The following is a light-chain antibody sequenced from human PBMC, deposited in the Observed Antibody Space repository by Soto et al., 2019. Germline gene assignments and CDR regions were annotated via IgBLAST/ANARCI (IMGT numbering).Light chain of an antibody. V-gene: IGKV3-11*01. J-gene: IGKJ5*01. CDR3: QQRNVWPPIT. CDR1: QSIHTS. Sequence: EIVLTQSPGTLSLSPGEIATPSCRASQSIHTSLAWYQQKSGKPPRLVIYDSTLRANGVPERCGGSRAGTEFTLTINSLEPEDFAVYYCQQRNVWPPITFGQGTRLEIK. CDR2: DST.